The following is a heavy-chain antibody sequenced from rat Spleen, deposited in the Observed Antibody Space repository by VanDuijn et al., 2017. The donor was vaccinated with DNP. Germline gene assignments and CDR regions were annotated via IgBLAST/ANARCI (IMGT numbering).Heavy chain of an antibody. Sequence: EVQVLESGGGLVQPGNSLKLSCATSGFTFSTAWMYWYRQFPEKRLEWVARIKAKSNNYATDYTESVKGRFTISRDDSKSSIYLQMNNLKEEDTAIYYCVWSGSYFDYWGQGVMVTVSS. CDR3: VWSGSYFDY. V-gene: IGHV6-6*01. CDR2: IKAKSNNYAT. D-gene: IGHD5-1*01. CDR1: GFTFSTAW. J-gene: IGHJ2*01.